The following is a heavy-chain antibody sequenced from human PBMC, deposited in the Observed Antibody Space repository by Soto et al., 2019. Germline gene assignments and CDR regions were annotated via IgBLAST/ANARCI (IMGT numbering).Heavy chain of an antibody. D-gene: IGHD3-10*01. J-gene: IGHJ3*01. CDR1: GFTFSTYW. V-gene: IGHV3-74*01. CDR2: INSGGSTT. Sequence: EASVKVSCAASGFTFSTYWMHWVRQAPGKGLVWVSRINSGGSTTNYADSVKGRFTISRDNAKNTLYLQMNSLRAEDTAVYYCARSHYFDSGTYACDVWGQGSMVTVSS. CDR3: ARSHYFDSGTYACDV.